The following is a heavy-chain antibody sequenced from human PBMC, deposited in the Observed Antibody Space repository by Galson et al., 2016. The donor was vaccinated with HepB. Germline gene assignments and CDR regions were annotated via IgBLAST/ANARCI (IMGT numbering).Heavy chain of an antibody. V-gene: IGHV3-30*04. CDR2: ISYDGGNI. CDR1: GFNFRNCA. D-gene: IGHD3-22*01. J-gene: IGHJ4*02. CDR3: ARNPTYYYDSSGSYYGIDY. Sequence: SLRLSFAASGFNFRNCAMHWVRQAPGKGLEWVAVISYDGGNIYYTDSVKGRFTISRDNSENTLFLQMGGLTTEDTAVYYCARNPTYYYDSSGSYYGIDYWGQGTLVTVSS.